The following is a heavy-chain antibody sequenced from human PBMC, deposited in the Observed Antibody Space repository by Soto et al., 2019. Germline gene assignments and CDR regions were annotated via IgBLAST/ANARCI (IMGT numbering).Heavy chain of an antibody. J-gene: IGHJ5*02. V-gene: IGHV4-34*01. CDR2: INHSGST. CDR1: GGSFSGYY. CDR3: ARDPYSSSWYYWFDP. Sequence: PSETLSLTCAVYGGSFSGYYWSWIRQPPGKGLEWIGEINHSGSTNYNPSLKSRVTISVDTSKNQFSLKLSSVTAADTAVYYCARDPYSSSWYYWFDPWGQGTLVTVSS. D-gene: IGHD6-13*01.